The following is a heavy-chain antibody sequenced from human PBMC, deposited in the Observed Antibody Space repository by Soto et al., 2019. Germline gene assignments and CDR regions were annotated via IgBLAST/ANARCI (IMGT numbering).Heavy chain of an antibody. CDR2: ISSNGGGT. V-gene: IGHV3-64D*08. J-gene: IGHJ4*02. D-gene: IGHD6-13*01. Sequence: GGSLRLSCSASGFTFSSYAMHWVRQAPGKGLEYVSAISSNGGGTYYADSVKGRFTISRDNSKNTLYLQMSSLRAEDTAVYYCVRDRAYSSWFHFDYWGQGTLVTVSS. CDR3: VRDRAYSSWFHFDY. CDR1: GFTFSSYA.